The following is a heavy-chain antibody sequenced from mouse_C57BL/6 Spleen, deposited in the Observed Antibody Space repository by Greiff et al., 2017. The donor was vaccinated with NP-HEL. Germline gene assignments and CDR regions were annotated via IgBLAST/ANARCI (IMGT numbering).Heavy chain of an antibody. CDR1: GYTFTSYG. V-gene: IGHV1-81*01. CDR3: ASRSSNQGWFAY. D-gene: IGHD2-5*01. J-gene: IGHJ3*01. CDR2: IYPRSGNT. Sequence: QVQLQQSGAELARPGASVKLSCKASGYTFTSYGISWVKQRTGQGLEWIGEIYPRSGNTYYNEKFKGKATLTADKSSSTAYMELRSLTSEDSAVYFCASRSSNQGWFAYWGQGTLVTVSA.